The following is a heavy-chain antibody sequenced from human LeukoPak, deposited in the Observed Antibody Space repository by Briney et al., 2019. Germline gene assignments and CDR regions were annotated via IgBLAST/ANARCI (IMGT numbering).Heavy chain of an antibody. CDR2: ISYDGSNK. D-gene: IGHD4-11*01. Sequence: GGSLRLSCAASGFTFSSYAMHWVRQAPGKGLEWVAVISYDGSNKYYADSVKGRFTISRDDAENSLYLQMNSLRAEDTAVYYCARDVNSNYPYFYYYYYMDVWGKGTTVTVSS. CDR3: ARDVNSNYPYFYYYYYMDV. CDR1: GFTFSSYA. J-gene: IGHJ6*03. V-gene: IGHV3-30-3*01.